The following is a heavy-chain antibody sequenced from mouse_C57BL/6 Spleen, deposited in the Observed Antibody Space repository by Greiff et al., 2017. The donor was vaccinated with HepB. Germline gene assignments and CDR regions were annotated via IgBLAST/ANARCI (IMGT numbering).Heavy chain of an antibody. V-gene: IGHV5-4*01. J-gene: IGHJ1*03. CDR3: AREDYDGYFDV. CDR1: GFTFSSYA. Sequence: EVMLVESGGGLVKPGGSLKLSCAASGFTFSSYAMSWVRQTPEKRLEWVATISDGGSYTYYPDNVKGRFTISRDNAKNNLYLQMSHLKSEDTAMYYCAREDYDGYFDVWGTGTTVTVSS. CDR2: ISDGGSYT. D-gene: IGHD2-4*01.